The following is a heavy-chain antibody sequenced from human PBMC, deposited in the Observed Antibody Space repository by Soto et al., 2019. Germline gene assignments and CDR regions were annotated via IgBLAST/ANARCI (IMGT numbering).Heavy chain of an antibody. J-gene: IGHJ4*02. CDR2: INPADSDT. CDR3: VRPDSTGYYSH. Sequence: GESLKISCKGSGCSFTNYWIGCVRQMPGKGLEWMGIINPADSDTRYSPSFQGQVTVSVDKSISTAYLQGGSLKASDTAMYYCVRPDSTGYYSHWGQGTPVTVSS. CDR1: GCSFTNYW. V-gene: IGHV5-51*01. D-gene: IGHD3-9*01.